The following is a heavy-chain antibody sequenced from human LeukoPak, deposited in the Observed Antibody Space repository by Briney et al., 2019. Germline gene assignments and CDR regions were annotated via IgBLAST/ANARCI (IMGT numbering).Heavy chain of an antibody. CDR3: ARVDLLTGYSFFDY. V-gene: IGHV1-18*01. Sequence: ASVKVSCKASGYTFSNYGISWVRQAPGQGLEWVGWIRGDNGNTNYAQKLQGRVTMTTDTSTSTAYMELRILGSDETAVYYRARVDLLTGYSFFDYWGQGTLVTVSS. J-gene: IGHJ4*02. CDR2: IRGDNGNT. CDR1: GYTFSNYG. D-gene: IGHD3-9*01.